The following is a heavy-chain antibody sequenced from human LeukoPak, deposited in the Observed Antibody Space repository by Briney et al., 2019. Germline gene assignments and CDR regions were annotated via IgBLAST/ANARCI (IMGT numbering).Heavy chain of an antibody. CDR2: INPSGGST. J-gene: IGHJ4*02. Sequence: ASVKLSCKASGYTFTSYYMHWVGQAPGQGLEWMGIINPSGGSTSYAQKFQGRVTMTRDTSTSTVYMDPSSLRSEDTAVYYCAREKAVAGTLEPDYWGQGTLVTVSS. CDR3: AREKAVAGTLEPDY. V-gene: IGHV1-46*01. D-gene: IGHD6-19*01. CDR1: GYTFTSYY.